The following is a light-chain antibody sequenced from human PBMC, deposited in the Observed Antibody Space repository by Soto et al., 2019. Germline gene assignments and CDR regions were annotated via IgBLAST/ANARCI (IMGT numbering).Light chain of an antibody. CDR2: GTS. CDR1: QSVSSKY. CDR3: QQYGSSLFT. Sequence: IVLTQSPGTLSLSPGERATLSCRASQSVSSKYLAWYQQKPGRAPRVLIYGTSIRASGVPERFSGGGSGTDFTLTITRLEPEDVAVYYCQQYGSSLFTFGPGTKVDFK. V-gene: IGKV3-20*01. J-gene: IGKJ3*01.